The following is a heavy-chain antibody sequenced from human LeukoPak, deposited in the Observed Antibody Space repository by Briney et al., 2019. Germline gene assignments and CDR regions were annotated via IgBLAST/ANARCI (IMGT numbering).Heavy chain of an antibody. CDR2: IWYDGSKK. CDR1: GFTFSTYV. CDR3: ARGDNSAFDI. Sequence: GGSLRLSCAASGFTFSTYVMHWVRQAPGKGLEWVAVIWYDGSKKDYADSVKGRFTISRDNSKNTLYLQMNSLRAEDTAVYYCARGDNSAFDIWGQGTMVTVSS. V-gene: IGHV3-33*01. J-gene: IGHJ3*02. D-gene: IGHD3-22*01.